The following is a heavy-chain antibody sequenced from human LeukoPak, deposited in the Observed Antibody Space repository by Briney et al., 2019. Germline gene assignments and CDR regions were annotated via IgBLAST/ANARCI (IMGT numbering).Heavy chain of an antibody. J-gene: IGHJ4*02. CDR3: ARDDVGGDSYGPGGDY. CDR2: IYYSGST. V-gene: IGHV4-39*07. Sequence: SETLSLTCTVSGGSISSSSYYWGWIRQPPGKGLEWIGSIYYSGSTYYNPSLKSRVTISVDTSKNQFSLKLSSVTAADTAVYYCARDDVGGDSYGPGGDYWGQGTLVTVSS. D-gene: IGHD5-18*01. CDR1: GGSISSSSYY.